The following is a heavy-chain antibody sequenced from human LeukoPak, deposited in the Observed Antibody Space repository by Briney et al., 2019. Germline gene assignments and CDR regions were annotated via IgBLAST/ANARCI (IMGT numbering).Heavy chain of an antibody. J-gene: IGHJ6*03. CDR1: GFTFSSYS. CDR3: ARARYSSSWYYYYMDV. D-gene: IGHD6-13*01. V-gene: IGHV3-21*01. Sequence: GGSLRLSCAASGFTFSSYSMNWVRQAPGKGLEWVSSISSSSSYIYYADSVKGRFTISRDNVKNSLYLQMNSLRAEDTAVYYCARARYSSSWYYYYMDVWGKGTTVTISS. CDR2: ISSSSSYI.